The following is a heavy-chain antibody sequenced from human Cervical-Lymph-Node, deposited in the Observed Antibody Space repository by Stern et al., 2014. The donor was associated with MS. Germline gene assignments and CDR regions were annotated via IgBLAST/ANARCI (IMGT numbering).Heavy chain of an antibody. CDR3: ARDYGITIYPRRPRYYYYYGMDV. V-gene: IGHV3-30-3*01. Sequence: QMQLVQSGGGVVQPGRSLRLSCAASGFTFSSYAMHWVRQAPGKGLEWVAVISYDGSNKYYADSVKGRFTISRDNSKNTLYLQMNSLRAEDTAVYYCARDYGITIYPRRPRYYYYYGMDVWGQGTTVTVSS. CDR2: ISYDGSNK. J-gene: IGHJ6*02. CDR1: GFTFSSYA. D-gene: IGHD3-3*01.